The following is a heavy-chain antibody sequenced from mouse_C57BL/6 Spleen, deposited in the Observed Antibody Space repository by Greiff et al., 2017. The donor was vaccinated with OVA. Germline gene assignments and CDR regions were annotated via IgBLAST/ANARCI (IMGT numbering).Heavy chain of an antibody. J-gene: IGHJ3*01. V-gene: IGHV1-55*01. Sequence: QVQLQQPGAELVKPGASVKMSCKASGYTFTSYWITWVKQRPGQGLEWIGDIYPGSGSTNYNEKFKSKATLTVDTSSSTAYIQLSSLTSEDSAVYYCARYDYDEAWFAYWGQGTLVTVSA. CDR2: IYPGSGST. D-gene: IGHD2-4*01. CDR3: ARYDYDEAWFAY. CDR1: GYTFTSYW.